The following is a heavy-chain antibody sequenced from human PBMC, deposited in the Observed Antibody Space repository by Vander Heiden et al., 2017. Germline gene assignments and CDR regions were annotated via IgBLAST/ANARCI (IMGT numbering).Heavy chain of an antibody. CDR2: IGSKAYGGTT. CDR3: SLKDDYDSSGFSHFDY. J-gene: IGHJ4*02. CDR1: GFTFGAYA. Sequence: QLVESGGGLVQPGRSLRLSCTASGFTFGAYAMSWFRQATGKGMEWVGFIGSKAYGGTTEYAASVKGRFTISREDSKSIAYLQMNSLKTEDTAVYYCSLKDDYDSSGFSHFDYWGQGPLGTVSS. D-gene: IGHD3-22*01. V-gene: IGHV3-49*03.